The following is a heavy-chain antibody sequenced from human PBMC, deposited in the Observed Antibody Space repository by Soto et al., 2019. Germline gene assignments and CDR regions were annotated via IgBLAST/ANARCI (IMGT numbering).Heavy chain of an antibody. J-gene: IGHJ3*02. V-gene: IGHV3-9*01. CDR1: GFSFSNYA. Sequence: GGSLRLSCAASGFSFSNYAMNWVRQAPGKGLEWASGISWNSGSIGYADSVKGRFTISRDNAKNSLYLQMNSLRAEDTALYYCAKTQIVVVIPDAFDIWGQGTMVTVSS. CDR3: AKTQIVVVIPDAFDI. CDR2: ISWNSGSI. D-gene: IGHD3-22*01.